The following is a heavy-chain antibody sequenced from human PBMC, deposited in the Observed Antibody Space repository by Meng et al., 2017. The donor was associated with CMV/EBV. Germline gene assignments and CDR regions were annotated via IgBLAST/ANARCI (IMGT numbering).Heavy chain of an antibody. J-gene: IGHJ5*02. D-gene: IGHD3-3*01. CDR1: GGSISSSSYY. CDR3: ASRITIFGVVTAFDP. CDR2: IYYSGST. V-gene: IGHV4-39*07. Sequence: RRRESGPGLVKPSVTLSLTCTVSGGSISSSSYYWGWIRQPPGKGLEWIGSIYYSGSTYYNPSLKSRVTISVDTSKNQFSLKLSSVTAADTAVYYCASRITIFGVVTAFDPWGQGTLVTVSS.